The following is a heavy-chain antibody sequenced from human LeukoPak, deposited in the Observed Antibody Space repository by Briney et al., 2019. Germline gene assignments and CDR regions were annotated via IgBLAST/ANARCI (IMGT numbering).Heavy chain of an antibody. D-gene: IGHD3-22*01. CDR1: GGSISSRNW. J-gene: IGHJ4*02. Sequence: PSETLSLTCAVSGGSISSRNWWSWVRQPPGKGLEWIGEFLHSGSTNYNPSLKSRVTISVDRSKNQFTLKLSSVTAADTAVYYCARVPYYYDGIDYWGQGTLVTVSS. V-gene: IGHV4-4*02. CDR3: ARVPYYYDGIDY. CDR2: FLHSGST.